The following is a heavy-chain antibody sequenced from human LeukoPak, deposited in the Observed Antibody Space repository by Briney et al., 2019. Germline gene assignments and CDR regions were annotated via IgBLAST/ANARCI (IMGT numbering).Heavy chain of an antibody. Sequence: SETLSLTCAVSGGSISSSNWWSWVRQPPGKGLEWIGEIYHSGSTYYNPSLKSRVTISVDTSKNQFSLKLSSVTAADTAVYYCARVDYDILTGYYPDYWGQGTLVTVSS. CDR1: GGSISSSNW. CDR3: ARVDYDILTGYYPDY. J-gene: IGHJ4*02. CDR2: IYHSGST. D-gene: IGHD3-9*01. V-gene: IGHV4-4*02.